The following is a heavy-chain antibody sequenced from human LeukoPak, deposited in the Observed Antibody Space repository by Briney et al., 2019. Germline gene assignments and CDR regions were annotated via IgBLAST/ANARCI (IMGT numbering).Heavy chain of an antibody. J-gene: IGHJ4*02. D-gene: IGHD6-13*01. V-gene: IGHV3-64D*06. CDR1: GFTFSNYA. CDR2: ISDNGGNT. Sequence: PGGSLRLSCSASGFTFSNYAIHWVRQATGKGLEYVSTISDNGGNTNYADSVKGRFTISRDNSKNTLYLQMSSLRPEDTAVYYCVKAAGSWYGYFDYWGQGTLVTVSS. CDR3: VKAAGSWYGYFDY.